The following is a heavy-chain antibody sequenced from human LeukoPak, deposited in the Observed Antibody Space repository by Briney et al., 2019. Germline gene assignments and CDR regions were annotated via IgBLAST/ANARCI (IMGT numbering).Heavy chain of an antibody. CDR3: ARGGLRHYYYYYMDV. J-gene: IGHJ6*03. D-gene: IGHD3/OR15-3a*01. Sequence: PGGSLRLSCAASGFTFSSYSMNWVRQAPGKGLEWVSSISSSSSYIYYADSVKGRFTISRDNAKNSLYLQMNSLRAEDTAVYYCARGGLRHYYYYYMDVWGKGTTVTVSS. CDR1: GFTFSSYS. CDR2: ISSSSSYI. V-gene: IGHV3-21*01.